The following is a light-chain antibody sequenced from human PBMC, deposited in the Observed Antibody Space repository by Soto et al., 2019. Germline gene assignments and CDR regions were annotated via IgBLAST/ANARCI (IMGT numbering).Light chain of an antibody. CDR1: QSVLYNSNNKTY. J-gene: IGKJ1*01. CDR2: WAS. CDR3: HQYNNWPPGT. Sequence: DIVMTQSPDSLAVSLGERATINCKSSQSVLYNSNNKTYLTWYQQKPGQPPKLLIYWASTRESGVPDRFSGSGSGTDFTLTISSLQSEDFALYYCHQYNNWPPGTFGQGTKVDIK. V-gene: IGKV4-1*01.